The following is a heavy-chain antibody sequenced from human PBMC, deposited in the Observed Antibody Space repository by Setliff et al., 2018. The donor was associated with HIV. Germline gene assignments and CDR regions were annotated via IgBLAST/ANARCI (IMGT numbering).Heavy chain of an antibody. CDR1: GFTFSNFW. V-gene: IGHV3-15*01. Sequence: PGGSLRLSCAASGFTFSNFWMHWVRQVPGKGLVWVGRIKSVFDGGAADYAAPVKGRFTISRDDSKTTLYLQMNSLKTEDTAVYYCTADIPVPLAQIDYWDQG. J-gene: IGHJ4*01. CDR2: IKSVFDGGAA. CDR3: TADIPVPLAQIDY. D-gene: IGHD1-1*01.